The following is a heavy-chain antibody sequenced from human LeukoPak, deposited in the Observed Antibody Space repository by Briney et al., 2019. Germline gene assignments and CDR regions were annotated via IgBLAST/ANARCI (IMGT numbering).Heavy chain of an antibody. CDR3: ARDRKSGLGELLVYFDY. Sequence: GGSLRLSCAASGFTFSSYWMSWVRQAPGKGLEWVANIKQDGGEKYYVDSVKGRFTISRDNAKNSLYLQMNSLRAEDTAVYYCARDRKSGLGELLVYFDYWGQGTLVTVSS. J-gene: IGHJ4*02. D-gene: IGHD3-10*01. V-gene: IGHV3-7*01. CDR2: IKQDGGEK. CDR1: GFTFSSYW.